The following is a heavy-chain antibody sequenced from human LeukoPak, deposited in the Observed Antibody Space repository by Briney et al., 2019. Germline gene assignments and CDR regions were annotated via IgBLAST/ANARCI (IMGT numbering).Heavy chain of an antibody. CDR1: GFTFSSYE. V-gene: IGHV3-48*03. Sequence: GGSLRLSCAASGFTFSSYEMNWVRQAPGKGLEWVSYTSGSGSTIYYADSLKGRITISRDNARSTLYLQMNSLRAEDTAVYYCATDGRSSGWYGFDYWGQGILVTVSS. CDR3: ATDGRSSGWYGFDY. CDR2: TSGSGSTI. J-gene: IGHJ4*02. D-gene: IGHD6-19*01.